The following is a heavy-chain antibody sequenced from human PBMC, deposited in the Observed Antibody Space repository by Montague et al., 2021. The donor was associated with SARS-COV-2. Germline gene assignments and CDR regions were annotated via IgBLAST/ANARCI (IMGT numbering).Heavy chain of an antibody. CDR1: EDSVSSNIAT. V-gene: IGHV6-1*01. Sequence: CGISEDSVSSNIATWNWIRQSPSRGLEWLGRTYYRSKWYNDYAESVKSRITIDPDTSKHQFSLHLNSVTPEDTAVYYCARIPVGSKYYFDFWGQGTLVTVSS. J-gene: IGHJ4*02. D-gene: IGHD2-2*01. CDR3: ARIPVGSKYYFDF. CDR2: TYYRSKWYN.